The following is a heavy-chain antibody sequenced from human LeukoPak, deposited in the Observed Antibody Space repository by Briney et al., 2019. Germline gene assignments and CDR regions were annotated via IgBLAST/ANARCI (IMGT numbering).Heavy chain of an antibody. D-gene: IGHD2-2*02. Sequence: ASVKVSCKASGYTFTSYDINWVRQATGQGLEWMGWMNPNSGNTCYAQKFQGRVTITRNTSISTAYMELSSLRSEDTAVYYCARGRCSSTSCYKSGYYYYYYMDVWGKGTTVTVSS. CDR1: GYTFTSYD. CDR2: MNPNSGNT. V-gene: IGHV1-8*03. CDR3: ARGRCSSTSCYKSGYYYYYYMDV. J-gene: IGHJ6*03.